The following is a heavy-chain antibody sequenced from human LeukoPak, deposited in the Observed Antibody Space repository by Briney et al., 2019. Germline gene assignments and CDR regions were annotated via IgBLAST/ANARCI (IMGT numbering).Heavy chain of an antibody. D-gene: IGHD5-18*01. J-gene: IGHJ4*02. CDR3: ARDRGYGYGPGGYFDY. Sequence: GGSLRLSCAASGFTFSSYSMNWVRQAPGKGLEWVSYISSSSSTTYYADSVKGRFTISRDNAKNSLYLQMNSLRAEDTAVYYCARDRGYGYGPGGYFDYWGQGTLVTVSS. V-gene: IGHV3-48*01. CDR1: GFTFSSYS. CDR2: ISSSSSTT.